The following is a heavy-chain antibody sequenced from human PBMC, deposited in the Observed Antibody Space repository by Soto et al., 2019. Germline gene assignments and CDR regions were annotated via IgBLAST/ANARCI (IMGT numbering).Heavy chain of an antibody. V-gene: IGHV4-4*02. CDR1: SGSISSSNW. CDR2: IYHSGST. Sequence: PSETLSLTCAVSSGSISSSNWWSWVRQPPGKGLEWIGEIYHSGSTNYNPSLKSRVTISVDKSKNQFSLKLSSVTAADTAVYYCARANGETYNWNYFDYWGQGTLVTVSS. CDR3: ARANGETYNWNYFDY. J-gene: IGHJ4*02. D-gene: IGHD1-20*01.